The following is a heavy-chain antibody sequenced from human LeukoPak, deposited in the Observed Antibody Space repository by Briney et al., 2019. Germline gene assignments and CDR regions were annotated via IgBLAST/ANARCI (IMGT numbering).Heavy chain of an antibody. CDR1: GFTFSSYA. J-gene: IGHJ6*02. Sequence: QPGRSLRLSCAASGFTFSSYAMHWVRQAPGKGLEWVAVISYDGGNKYYADSVKGRFTISRDNSKKTLYLQMNSLRAEDTAVYYCARDQCSGGSCYSGSDYYYYGMDVWGQGNTVTVSS. D-gene: IGHD2-15*01. CDR3: ARDQCSGGSCYSGSDYYYYGMDV. CDR2: ISYDGGNK. V-gene: IGHV3-30-3*01.